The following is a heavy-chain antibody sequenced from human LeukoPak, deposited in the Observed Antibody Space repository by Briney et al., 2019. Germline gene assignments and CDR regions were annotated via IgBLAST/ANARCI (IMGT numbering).Heavy chain of an antibody. CDR1: GFIVSSNY. CDR2: IYSGGST. Sequence: GGSLRLFCAASGFIVSSNYMSWVSEARGRGVEGGSVIYSGGSTYFSDSVKGRFTTSRDNSNNTLYLQMNSLRAEDTAVYYCAXEXYDXLTGLRDWFDPWGQGTLVTVSS. V-gene: IGHV3-66*01. CDR3: AXEXYDXLTGLRDWFDP. J-gene: IGHJ5*02. D-gene: IGHD3-9*01.